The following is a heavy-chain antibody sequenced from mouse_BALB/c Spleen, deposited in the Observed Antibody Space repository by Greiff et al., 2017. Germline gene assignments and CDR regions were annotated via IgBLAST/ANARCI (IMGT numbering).Heavy chain of an antibody. CDR2: ISNLAYSI. V-gene: IGHV5-15*02. Sequence: EVQGVESGGGLVQPGGSRKLSCAASGFTFSDYGMAWVRQAPGKGPEWVAFISNLAYSIYYADTVTGRFTISRENAKNTLYLEMSSLRSEDTAMYYCARAYGNYKAWFAYWGQGTLVTVSA. J-gene: IGHJ3*01. D-gene: IGHD2-1*01. CDR3: ARAYGNYKAWFAY. CDR1: GFTFSDYG.